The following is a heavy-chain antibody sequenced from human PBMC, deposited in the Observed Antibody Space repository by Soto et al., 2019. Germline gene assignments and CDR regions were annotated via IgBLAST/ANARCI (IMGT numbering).Heavy chain of an antibody. CDR3: RLDDLYDSRGYPAS. J-gene: IGHJ5*02. V-gene: IGHV3-30*03. Sequence: QVQLVESGGGVVQPGRSLRLSCAASGFTFSSYGMHWVRQAPGKGLEWVAVISYDGSNKYYADSVKGRFTISRDNSKNPLYLQMNSLRAEDTAVYYCRLDDLYDSRGYPASWGQGTLVTVSS. CDR2: ISYDGSNK. D-gene: IGHD3-22*01. CDR1: GFTFSSYG.